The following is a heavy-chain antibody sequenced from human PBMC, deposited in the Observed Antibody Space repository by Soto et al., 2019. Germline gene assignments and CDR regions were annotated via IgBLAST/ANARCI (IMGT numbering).Heavy chain of an antibody. Sequence: SVKVSCKTSGFTFSNSAVQWVRQARGQGLEWIAWIIVGSGTTNYAQNLRGRVTITRDMSTSTVYMELNDLTSEDTAVYYCAAELYSGGRCCSFDFWGQGTMVTVSS. CDR2: IIVGSGTT. J-gene: IGHJ3*01. CDR3: AAELYSGGRCCSFDF. CDR1: GFTFSNSA. V-gene: IGHV1-58*01. D-gene: IGHD2-15*01.